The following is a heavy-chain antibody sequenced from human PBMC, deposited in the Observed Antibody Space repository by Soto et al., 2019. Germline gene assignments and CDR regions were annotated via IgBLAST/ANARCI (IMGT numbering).Heavy chain of an antibody. V-gene: IGHV3-33*01. J-gene: IGHJ6*03. D-gene: IGHD3-9*01. Sequence: QVQLVESGGGVVQPGRSLRLSCAASGFTFSSYGMHWVRQAPGKGLEWVAVIWYDGSNKYYADSVKGRFTISRDNSKNTLYLQMNSLRAEDTAVYYCARNDILSYYYCYLDVWGKGTTVTVSS. CDR2: IWYDGSNK. CDR1: GFTFSSYG. CDR3: ARNDILSYYYCYLDV.